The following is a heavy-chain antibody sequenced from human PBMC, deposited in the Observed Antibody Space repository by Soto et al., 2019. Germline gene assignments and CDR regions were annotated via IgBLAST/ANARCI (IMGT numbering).Heavy chain of an antibody. V-gene: IGHV2-5*01. CDR1: GFSLSTSGVG. D-gene: IGHD2-15*01. CDR2: IYWNDDK. CDR3: RRMREDILVVVAATHPLFDS. J-gene: IGHJ4*02. Sequence: SGPTLVNPTHTLTLTCTFSGFSLSTSGVGVGWIRQPPGKALEWLALIYWNDDKRYSPSLKSRLTITKDTSKNQVVLTMTNMDPFEKAGCCFRRMREDILVVVAATHPLFDSFGQGTLVTLCS.